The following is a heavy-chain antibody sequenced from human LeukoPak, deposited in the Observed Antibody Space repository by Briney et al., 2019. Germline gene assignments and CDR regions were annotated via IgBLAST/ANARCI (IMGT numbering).Heavy chain of an antibody. CDR3: AKRQWPQNLYYYYMDV. CDR1: GFTFSSYA. J-gene: IGHJ6*03. V-gene: IGHV3-23*01. CDR2: ISGSGGST. Sequence: GGSLRLSCAASGFTFSSYAISWVRQAPGKGLEWVSAISGSGGSTYYADSVKGRFTISRDNSKNTLYLRMNSLRAEDTAVYYCAKRQWPQNLYYYYMDVWGKGTTVTVSS. D-gene: IGHD6-19*01.